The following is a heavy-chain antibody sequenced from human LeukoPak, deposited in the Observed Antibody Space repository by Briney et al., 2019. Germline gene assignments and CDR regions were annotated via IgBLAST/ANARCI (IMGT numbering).Heavy chain of an antibody. V-gene: IGHV1-69*04. CDR3: ARDGDIEGNPDY. D-gene: IGHD5-12*01. J-gene: IGHJ4*02. Sequence: SVKVSCKASGGTFSSYAISWVRQAPGQGLEWMGRIIPILGIANYAQKFQGRVTITADKSTSTAYMELSSLRSEDTAVYYCARDGDIEGNPDYWGQGTLVTVSS. CDR1: GGTFSSYA. CDR2: IIPILGIA.